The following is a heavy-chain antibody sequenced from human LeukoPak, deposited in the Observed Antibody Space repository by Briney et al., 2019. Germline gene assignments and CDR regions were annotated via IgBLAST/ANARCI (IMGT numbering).Heavy chain of an antibody. CDR2: ISSSSSYI. J-gene: IGHJ4*02. Sequence: PGGSLRLSCAASGFTFSSYSMNWVRQAPGKGLEWVSSISSSSSYIYYADSVKGRFTISRDNAKNSLYLQMNSLRAEDTAVYYCARAITYCYDSSGYSLFDYWGQGTLVTVSS. CDR1: GFTFSSYS. D-gene: IGHD3-22*01. V-gene: IGHV3-21*01. CDR3: ARAITYCYDSSGYSLFDY.